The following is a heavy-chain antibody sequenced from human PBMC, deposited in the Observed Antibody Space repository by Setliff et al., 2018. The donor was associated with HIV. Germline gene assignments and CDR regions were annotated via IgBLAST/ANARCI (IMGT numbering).Heavy chain of an antibody. CDR1: GGSINSTSYY. D-gene: IGHD3-9*01. V-gene: IGHV4-30-4*08. CDR3: ARAGITIFWNAFDM. CDR2: MYYSGST. J-gene: IGHJ3*02. Sequence: SETLSLTCTVSGGSINSTSYYWSWIRQPPGKGLEWIGYMYYSGSTYYNPSLKSRLTISLDASKNQFSLKLSTVTAADTAVYYCARAGITIFWNAFDMWGQGTMVTVS.